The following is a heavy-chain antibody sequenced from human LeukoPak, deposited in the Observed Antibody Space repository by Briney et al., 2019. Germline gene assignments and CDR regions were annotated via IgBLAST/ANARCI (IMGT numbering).Heavy chain of an antibody. Sequence: ASVKVSCKASGGTFSSYAISWVRQAPGQGLEWMGGIIPIFGTANYAQKFQGRVTITADESTSTAYTELSSLRSEDTAVYYCASLYSGYEPRRVRATTIDYWGQGTLVTVSS. D-gene: IGHD5-12*01. J-gene: IGHJ4*02. CDR2: IIPIFGTA. V-gene: IGHV1-69*13. CDR3: ASLYSGYEPRRVRATTIDY. CDR1: GGTFSSYA.